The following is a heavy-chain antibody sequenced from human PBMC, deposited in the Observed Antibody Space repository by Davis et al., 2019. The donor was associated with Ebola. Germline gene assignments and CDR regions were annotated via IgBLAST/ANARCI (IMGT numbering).Heavy chain of an antibody. CDR2: IYHSGST. J-gene: IGHJ6*03. CDR1: GGSFSDYY. D-gene: IGHD2-21*01. Sequence: MPSETLSLTCAVYGGSFSDYYWSWIRRPPGKGLEWIGEIYHSGSTNYNPSLKSRVTISVDTSKNQFSLKLSSVTAADTAVYYCARFSVIAPSLNYYYYMDVWGKGTTVTVSS. V-gene: IGHV4-34*01. CDR3: ARFSVIAPSLNYYYYMDV.